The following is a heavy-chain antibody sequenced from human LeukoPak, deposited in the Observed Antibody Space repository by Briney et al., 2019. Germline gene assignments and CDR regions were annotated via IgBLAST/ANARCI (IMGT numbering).Heavy chain of an antibody. CDR1: GGTFSSYA. CDR3: ARDYPYYDFLDP. V-gene: IGHV1-69*13. Sequence: ASVKVSCKASGGTFSSYAISWVRQAPGQGLEWMGGIIPIFGTANYAQKFQGRVTITADESTSTAYMELRSLRSDDTAVYYCARDYPYYDFLDPWGQGTLVTVSS. J-gene: IGHJ5*02. D-gene: IGHD3-3*01. CDR2: IIPIFGTA.